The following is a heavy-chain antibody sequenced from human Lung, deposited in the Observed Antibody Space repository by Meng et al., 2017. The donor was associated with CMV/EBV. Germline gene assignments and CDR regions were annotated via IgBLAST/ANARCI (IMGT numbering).Heavy chain of an antibody. CDR3: ARGRVTGTTGGWFDP. CDR2: INHSGST. J-gene: IGHJ5*02. CDR1: GGSFSGYY. D-gene: IGHD1-7*01. Sequence: GSLRLXXAVYGGSFSGYYWSWIRQPPGKGLEWIGEINHSGSTNYNPSLKSRVTISVDTSKNQFSLKLSSVTAADTAVYYCARGRVTGTTGGWFDPWGQGNXVTGAS. V-gene: IGHV4-34*01.